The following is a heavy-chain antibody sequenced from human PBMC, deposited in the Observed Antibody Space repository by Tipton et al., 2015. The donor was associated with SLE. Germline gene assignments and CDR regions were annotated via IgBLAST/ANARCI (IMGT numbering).Heavy chain of an antibody. CDR2: INHSGST. Sequence: TLSLTCTVSGGSISSHYWSWIRQPPGKGLEWIGEINHSGSTNYNPSLKSRVTISVDTSKNQFSLKLSSVTAADTAVYYCAREKGIAARRNYYYGMDVWGQGTTVTVSS. V-gene: IGHV4-34*01. CDR3: AREKGIAARRNYYYGMDV. J-gene: IGHJ6*02. CDR1: GGSISSHY. D-gene: IGHD6-6*01.